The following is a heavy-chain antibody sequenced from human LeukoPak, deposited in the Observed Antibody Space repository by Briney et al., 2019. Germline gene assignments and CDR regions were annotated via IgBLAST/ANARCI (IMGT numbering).Heavy chain of an antibody. Sequence: PGGSLRLSCAASGFTFSRFAMSWVRQAPGKGLEWVSSISGGDRTTYYADSVKGRFTISRDNSKNILYLQMNSLRADDTAVYYCAKDGNYFDSSGYLIPFDYWGQGTLVTVSS. J-gene: IGHJ4*02. CDR2: ISGGDRTT. CDR3: AKDGNYFDSSGYLIPFDY. CDR1: GFTFSRFA. V-gene: IGHV3-23*01. D-gene: IGHD3-22*01.